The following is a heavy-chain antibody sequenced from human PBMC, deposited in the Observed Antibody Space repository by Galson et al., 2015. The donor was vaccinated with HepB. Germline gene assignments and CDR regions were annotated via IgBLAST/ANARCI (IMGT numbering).Heavy chain of an antibody. CDR1: GFTFSSYA. Sequence: SLRLSCAASGFTFSSYAMSWVRQAPGKGLEWVSAISGSGGSTYYADSVKGRFTISRDNSKNTLYLQMNSLRAEDTAVYYCAKVRRVATVTSTDYWGQGTLVTVSS. D-gene: IGHD4-17*01. J-gene: IGHJ4*02. CDR2: ISGSGGST. CDR3: AKVRRVATVTSTDY. V-gene: IGHV3-23*01.